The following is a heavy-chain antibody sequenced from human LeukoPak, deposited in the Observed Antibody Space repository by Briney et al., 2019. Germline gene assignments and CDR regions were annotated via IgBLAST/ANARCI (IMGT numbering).Heavy chain of an antibody. CDR3: ARGQARKHFYGSGTYYNREDDAFDI. V-gene: IGHV1-3*03. D-gene: IGHD3-10*01. J-gene: IGHJ3*02. CDR2: INGGNGNT. CDR1: GYTFTGYY. Sequence: ASVKVSCKASGYTFTGYYMHWVRQAPGQGLEWMGWINGGNGNTKYSREFQGRVTITRDTSASTAYMELRSLRSEDMAVYYCARGQARKHFYGSGTYYNREDDAFDIWGQGTTVTVSS.